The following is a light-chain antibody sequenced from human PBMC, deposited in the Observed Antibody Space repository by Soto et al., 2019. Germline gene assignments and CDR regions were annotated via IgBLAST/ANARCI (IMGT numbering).Light chain of an antibody. J-gene: IGLJ2*01. CDR2: EVS. CDR3: SSYTSSTTSVV. Sequence: QSVLTQPASVSGSPGQSITISCTGTSSDVGGHKYVSWYQQHPDKAPKVLIFEVSNRPSGISNRFSGSKSGNTASLTISGLQAEDEADYYCSSYTSSTTSVVFGGGTKLTVL. V-gene: IGLV2-14*01. CDR1: SSDVGGHKY.